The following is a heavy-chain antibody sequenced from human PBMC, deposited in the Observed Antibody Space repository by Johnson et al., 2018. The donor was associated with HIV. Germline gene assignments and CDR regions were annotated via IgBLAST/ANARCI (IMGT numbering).Heavy chain of an antibody. CDR1: GFTVSSNY. J-gene: IGHJ3*02. V-gene: IGHV3-66*01. D-gene: IGHD6-13*01. Sequence: VQLVESGGGVVQPGGSLRLSCGASGFTVSSNYMNWVRQAPGKGLEWVSVIYSVGSTYYADSVKGRFTISRDNSKNTLYLQMNSLRVEDTARYYCAKGRYSSSWYLAGAFDIWGQGTMVTVSS. CDR3: AKGRYSSSWYLAGAFDI. CDR2: IYSVGST.